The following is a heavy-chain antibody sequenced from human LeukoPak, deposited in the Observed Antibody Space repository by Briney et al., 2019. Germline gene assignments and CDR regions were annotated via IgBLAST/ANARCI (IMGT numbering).Heavy chain of an antibody. CDR1: GFTFSTYD. CDR2: ITSSSRYI. D-gene: IGHD2-15*01. Sequence: GGSLRLSCAASGFTFSTYDMNWVRQAPGKGLEWVSSITSSSRYIYQSDSVKGRFTISRDNAKNSLYLQMNSLRAEDTAVYYCARETSYCSGGSCYYGMDVWGQGTTVTVSS. V-gene: IGHV3-21*01. J-gene: IGHJ6*02. CDR3: ARETSYCSGGSCYYGMDV.